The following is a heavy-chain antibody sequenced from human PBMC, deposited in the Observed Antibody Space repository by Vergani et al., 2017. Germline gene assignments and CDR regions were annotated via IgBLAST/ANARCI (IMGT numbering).Heavy chain of an antibody. CDR3: ARDAPIAAAGDYYYGMDV. CDR2: IYYSGST. V-gene: IGHV4-39*07. Sequence: QLQLQESGPGLVKPSETLSLTCTVSGGSISSSSYYWGWIRQPPGKGLEWIGSIYYSGSTYYNPSLKSRVTISVDTSKNQFSLKLSSVTAADTAVYYCARDAPIAAAGDYYYGMDVWGQGTTVTVSS. CDR1: GGSISSSSYY. J-gene: IGHJ6*02. D-gene: IGHD6-13*01.